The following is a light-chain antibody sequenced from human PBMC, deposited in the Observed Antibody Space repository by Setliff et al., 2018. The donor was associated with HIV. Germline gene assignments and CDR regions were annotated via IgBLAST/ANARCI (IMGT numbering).Light chain of an antibody. CDR1: SSDVGGYDY. CDR2: EVS. J-gene: IGLJ1*01. CDR3: CSYASSTAYV. Sequence: ALTQPASVSGSPGQSITISCTGTSSDVGGYDYVSWYRQHPGKAPKLLIYEVSNRPSGVSNRFSASKSANTASLTISGLQAQDEADHYCCSYASSTAYVFGTGTKVTVL. V-gene: IGLV2-14*01.